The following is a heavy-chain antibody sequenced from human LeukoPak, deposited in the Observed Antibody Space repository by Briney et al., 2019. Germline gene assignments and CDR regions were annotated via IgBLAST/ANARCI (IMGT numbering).Heavy chain of an antibody. Sequence: PGGSLRLSCAASGFTFSGRVIHWVRQAPGKGLEWAALMSLDVDNKIYADSVRGRFTVSTDNFRNTLYLQMNSLRTEDTAIYYCAREFHSSGHAGTFDIWGQGTMVTVSS. V-gene: IGHV3-30-3*01. CDR1: GFTFSGRV. CDR3: AREFHSSGHAGTFDI. J-gene: IGHJ3*02. D-gene: IGHD3-22*01. CDR2: MSLDVDNK.